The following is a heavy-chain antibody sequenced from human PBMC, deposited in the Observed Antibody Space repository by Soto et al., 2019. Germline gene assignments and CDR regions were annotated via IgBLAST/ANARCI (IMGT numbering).Heavy chain of an antibody. CDR3: ARDRQRIAATGLFDP. CDR1: GGSISSYY. J-gene: IGHJ5*02. D-gene: IGHD6-6*01. Sequence: SETLSLTCTVSGGSISSYYWSWIRQPPGKGLEWIGYIYYSGSTNYNPSLKSRVTISVDTSKNQFSLKLSSVTAADTAVYYCARDRQRIAATGLFDPWGQGTLVTVSS. CDR2: IYYSGST. V-gene: IGHV4-59*01.